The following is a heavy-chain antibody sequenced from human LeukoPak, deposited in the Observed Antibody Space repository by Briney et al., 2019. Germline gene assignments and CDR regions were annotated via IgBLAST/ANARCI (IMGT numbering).Heavy chain of an antibody. CDR1: GFTFSSYS. CDR2: ISSSSSYI. D-gene: IGHD3-22*01. CDR3: ARKGSSGYYYRDAFDI. J-gene: IGHJ3*02. V-gene: IGHV3-21*01. Sequence: GGSLRLSCAASGFTFSSYSMNWVRQAPGKGLEWVSSISSSSSYICYADSVKGRFTISRDNAKNSLYLQMNSLRAEDTAVYYCARKGSSGYYYRDAFDIWGQGTMVTVSS.